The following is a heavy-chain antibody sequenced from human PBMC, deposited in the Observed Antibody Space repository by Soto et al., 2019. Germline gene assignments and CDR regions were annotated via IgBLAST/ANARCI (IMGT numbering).Heavy chain of an antibody. CDR1: GFTFSSYS. J-gene: IGHJ4*02. CDR3: ARGPSFYYYDSSGGTFDY. D-gene: IGHD3-22*01. V-gene: IGHV3-48*02. CDR2: ISSSSSTI. Sequence: GGSLRLSCAASGFTFSSYSMNWVRQAPGRGLEWVSYISSSSSTIYYADSVKGRFTISRDNAKNSLYLQMNSLRDEDTAVYYCARGPSFYYYDSSGGTFDYWGQGTLVTVSS.